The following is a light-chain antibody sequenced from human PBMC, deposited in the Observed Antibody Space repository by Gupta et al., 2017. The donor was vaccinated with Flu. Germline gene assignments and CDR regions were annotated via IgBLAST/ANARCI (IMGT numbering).Light chain of an antibody. CDR1: QSISRY. Sequence: VGDRVTITCRASQSISRYLHWYQQKPGQAPKLLIYGASSLQRGVPPRFRGSGSGTDFALTISSLQPEDFAIYYCQQSFTTSITFGQGTRLEI. J-gene: IGKJ5*01. V-gene: IGKV1-39*01. CDR3: QQSFTTSIT. CDR2: GAS.